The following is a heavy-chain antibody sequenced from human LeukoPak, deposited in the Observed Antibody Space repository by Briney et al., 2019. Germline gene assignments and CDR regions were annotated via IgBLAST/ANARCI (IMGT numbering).Heavy chain of an antibody. CDR3: ARVLVGATPRTFYYYYYYMDV. CDR1: GGSISSYY. Sequence: SETLSLTCTVSGGSISSYYWSWIRQPPGKGLEWIGYIYYSGSTNYNPSLKSRVTISVDTSKNQFSLKLSSVTAADTAVYYCARVLVGATPRTFYYYYYYMDVWGKGTTVTVSS. J-gene: IGHJ6*03. CDR2: IYYSGST. D-gene: IGHD1-26*01. V-gene: IGHV4-59*12.